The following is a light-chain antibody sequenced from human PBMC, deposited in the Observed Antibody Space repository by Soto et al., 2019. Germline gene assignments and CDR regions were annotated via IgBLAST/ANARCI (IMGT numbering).Light chain of an antibody. CDR1: QGISSY. Sequence: DIQLTQSPSFLSASVGDIVTITCRASQGISSYLLGWYQQKPGKAPKLLIYAASTLQSGVPSRFSGSGSGTEFTLTISSLQPEDFATYYCQQLNSYPLTFGQGTRLEI. CDR3: QQLNSYPLT. CDR2: AAS. V-gene: IGKV1-9*01. J-gene: IGKJ5*01.